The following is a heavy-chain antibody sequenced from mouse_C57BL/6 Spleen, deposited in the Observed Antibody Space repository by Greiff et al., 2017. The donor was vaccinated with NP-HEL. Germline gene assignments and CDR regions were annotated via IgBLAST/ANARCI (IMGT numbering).Heavy chain of an antibody. D-gene: IGHD1-1*01. CDR2: IHPNSGST. V-gene: IGHV1-64*01. Sequence: QVQLQQPGAELVKPGASVKLSCKASGYTFTSYWMHWVKQRPGQGLEWIGMIHPNSGSTNYNEKFKSKATLTVAKSSSTAYMQLSSLTSEDSAVYYCARSLYYYGSTYFDYWGQGTTLTVSS. CDR1: GYTFTSYW. J-gene: IGHJ2*01. CDR3: ARSLYYYGSTYFDY.